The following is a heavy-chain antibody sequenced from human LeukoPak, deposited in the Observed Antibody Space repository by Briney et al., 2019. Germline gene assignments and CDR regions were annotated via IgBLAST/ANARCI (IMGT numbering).Heavy chain of an antibody. Sequence: GGSLRLSCAASGFTLSSYGMHWVRQAPGKGLEWVAVISYDGSNKYYADSVKGRFTISRDNSKNTLYLQMNSLRAEDTAVYYCAKVHYDSSDYFDYWGQGTLVTVSS. CDR1: GFTLSSYG. CDR3: AKVHYDSSDYFDY. CDR2: ISYDGSNK. V-gene: IGHV3-30*18. D-gene: IGHD3-22*01. J-gene: IGHJ4*02.